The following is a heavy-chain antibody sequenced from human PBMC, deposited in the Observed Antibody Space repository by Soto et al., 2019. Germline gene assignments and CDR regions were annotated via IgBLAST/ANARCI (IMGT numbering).Heavy chain of an antibody. Sequence: PGESLKISCKGSGYSFTNYWIGWVRQMPGKGLEWVGIMYPGDSDTRYSPSFQDQVTISADKSITTAYLQWSSLKTSDTAMYYCARQPSNGQWFVWGQGTTVTVSS. CDR3: ARQPSNGQWFV. D-gene: IGHD3-22*01. J-gene: IGHJ6*02. CDR2: MYPGDSDT. CDR1: GYSFTNYW. V-gene: IGHV5-51*01.